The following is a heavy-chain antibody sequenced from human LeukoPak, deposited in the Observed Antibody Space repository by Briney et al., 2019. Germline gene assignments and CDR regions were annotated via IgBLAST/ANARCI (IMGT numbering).Heavy chain of an antibody. V-gene: IGHV3-21*01. CDR1: GFTFSSYN. D-gene: IGHD1-26*01. Sequence: PGGSLRLSCAASGFTFSSYNMNWVRQAPGKGLEWVSSITSGSSYIYYADSVKGRFTISRDNAKNSLYLQMNSLRAEDTAVYYCARDWSSACEYWGQGTLVTVSS. CDR3: ARDWSSACEY. CDR2: ITSGSSYI. J-gene: IGHJ4*02.